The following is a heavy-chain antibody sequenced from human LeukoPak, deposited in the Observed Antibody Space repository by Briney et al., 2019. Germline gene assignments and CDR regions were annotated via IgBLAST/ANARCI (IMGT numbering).Heavy chain of an antibody. CDR2: INPSGGST. V-gene: IGHV1-46*03. J-gene: IGHJ4*02. Sequence: ASVKVSRKASGYTFTSYYMHWVRQAPGQGLEWMGMINPSGGSTSYAQKFQGRVTMTRDTSTSTVYMELSSLRSEDTAVYYCARGLSYCGGDCYIDYWGREPWSPSPQ. CDR1: GYTFTSYY. D-gene: IGHD2-21*01. CDR3: ARGLSYCGGDCYIDY.